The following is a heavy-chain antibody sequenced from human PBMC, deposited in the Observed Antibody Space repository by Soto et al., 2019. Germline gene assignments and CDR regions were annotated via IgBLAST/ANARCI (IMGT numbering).Heavy chain of an antibody. D-gene: IGHD3-10*01. CDR1: GYSISSGYY. V-gene: IGHV4-38-2*01. CDR2: IYHSGST. Sequence: LSLTCAVSGYSISSGYYWGWIRQPPGKGLEWIGSIYHSGSTYYNPSLKSRVTISVDTSKNQFSLKLSSVTAADTAVYYCARLPYYYGSGSYYKGHFDYWGQGTLVT. CDR3: ARLPYYYGSGSYYKGHFDY. J-gene: IGHJ4*02.